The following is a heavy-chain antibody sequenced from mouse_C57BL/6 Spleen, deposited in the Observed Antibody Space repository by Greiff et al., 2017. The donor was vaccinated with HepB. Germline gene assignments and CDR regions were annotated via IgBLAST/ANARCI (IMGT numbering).Heavy chain of an antibody. CDR2: ISSGSSTI. CDR3: ARRGYDYDGYAMDY. CDR1: GFTFSDYG. V-gene: IGHV5-17*01. J-gene: IGHJ4*01. Sequence: EVNVVESGGGLVKPGGSLKLSCAASGFTFSDYGMHWVRQAPEKGLEWVACISSGSSTIYYADTVKGRFTISRDNAKNTLFLQMTSLRSEDTAMYYCARRGYDYDGYAMDYWGQGTSVTVSS. D-gene: IGHD2-4*01.